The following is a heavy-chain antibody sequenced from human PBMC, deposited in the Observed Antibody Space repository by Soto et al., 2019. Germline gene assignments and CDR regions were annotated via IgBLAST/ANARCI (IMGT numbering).Heavy chain of an antibody. Sequence: ASVKVSCKASGYTFTGYYMHWVRQAPGQGLEWMGWINPNSGGTNYAQKFKGWVTMTRDTSISTAYMELSRLRSDDTAVYYCATGGQYSGYDFDYWGQGTLVTVSS. CDR3: ATGGQYSGYDFDY. CDR1: GYTFTGYY. D-gene: IGHD5-12*01. V-gene: IGHV1-2*04. CDR2: INPNSGGT. J-gene: IGHJ4*02.